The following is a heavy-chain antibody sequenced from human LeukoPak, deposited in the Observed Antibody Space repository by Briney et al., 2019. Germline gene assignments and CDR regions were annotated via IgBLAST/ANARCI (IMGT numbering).Heavy chain of an antibody. CDR1: GFTFSSYS. CDR3: GTGTSALAGSSYSY. D-gene: IGHD6-19*01. J-gene: IGHJ4*02. V-gene: IGHV3-21*01. Sequence: GGSLRLSCAASGFTFSSYSINWVRQAPGKGLEWVSSISSSSSYIYYADSVKGRFTISRDNAKNSLYLQMNSLRAEDTAVYYCGTGTSALAGSSYSYWGQGTLVTVSS. CDR2: ISSSSSYI.